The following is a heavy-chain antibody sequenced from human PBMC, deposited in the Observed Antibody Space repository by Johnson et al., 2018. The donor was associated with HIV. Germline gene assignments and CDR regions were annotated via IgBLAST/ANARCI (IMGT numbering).Heavy chain of an antibody. D-gene: IGHD4-23*01. Sequence: VLLVESGGGLVQPGGSLRLSCAASGFTFSNAWMSWVRQAPGKGLEWVGRIKSKTDGGTTDYAAPVKGRFTISRDDSKNTLYLQMNSLKTEDTAVYYCTTDLPGGYYGGNWTYDAFDIWGQGTMVTVSS. CDR3: TTDLPGGYYGGNWTYDAFDI. CDR1: GFTFSNAW. V-gene: IGHV3-15*01. J-gene: IGHJ3*02. CDR2: IKSKTDGGTT.